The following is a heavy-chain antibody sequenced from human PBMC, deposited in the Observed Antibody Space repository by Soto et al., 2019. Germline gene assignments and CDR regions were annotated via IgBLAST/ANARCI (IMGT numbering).Heavy chain of an antibody. J-gene: IGHJ6*02. Sequence: SQTLSLTCVGSGDTVSSNSVACNWVRQSPSRGLEWLGRTYYRSRWYSDYAVSVRSRIDINADTSKNPVSLQLNSVTPEDTAVYYCARSEEDSDYYYYGMDVWGQGTTVTVSS. D-gene: IGHD2-15*01. V-gene: IGHV6-1*01. CDR2: TYYRSRWYS. CDR1: GDTVSSNSVA. CDR3: ARSEEDSDYYYYGMDV.